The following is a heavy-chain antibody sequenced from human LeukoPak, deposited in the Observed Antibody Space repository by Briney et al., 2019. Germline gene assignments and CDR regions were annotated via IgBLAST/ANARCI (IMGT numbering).Heavy chain of an antibody. J-gene: IGHJ6*02. V-gene: IGHV4-59*01. CDR1: GGSISSYY. D-gene: IGHD5-12*01. Sequence: YPSETLSLTCTVSGGSISSYYWSWIRQPPGKGLEWIGYIYYSGSTNYNPSLKSRVTISVDTSKNQFSLKLSSVTAADTAVYYCARYSGYVYYHGMDVWGQGTTVTVSS. CDR3: ARYSGYVYYHGMDV. CDR2: IYYSGST.